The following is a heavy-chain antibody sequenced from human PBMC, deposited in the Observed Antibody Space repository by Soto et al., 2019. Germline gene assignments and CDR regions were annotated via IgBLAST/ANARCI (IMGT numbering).Heavy chain of an antibody. J-gene: IGHJ2*01. CDR1: GFTFSDFW. D-gene: IGHD6-25*01. CDR3: VKARSRSGAAWYFDL. Sequence: EVQLVESGGGLVQPGGSLRLSCAASGFTFSDFWMTWVRQAPGKGLEWVANIKEDGSEKYYVDSVKGRFTISIDNARNSLLLQRYSLRAEDTAVYYCVKARSRSGAAWYFDLWGRGTLVTVSS. CDR2: IKEDGSEK. V-gene: IGHV3-7*01.